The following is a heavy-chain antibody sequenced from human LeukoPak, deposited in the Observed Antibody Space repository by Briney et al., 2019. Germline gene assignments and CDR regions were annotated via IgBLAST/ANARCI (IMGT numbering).Heavy chain of an antibody. Sequence: SETLSLTCTVSGGSISNYYWSWVRQPPGKGLEWIGYIYYSGSTTYNPSLKSRVTISVDTSKNQFSLKLNAVTAADTAVYYCARHYRPQWPVHGKIDYWGQGTLVTVSS. D-gene: IGHD6-19*01. CDR3: ARHYRPQWPVHGKIDY. CDR1: GGSISNYY. CDR2: IYYSGST. J-gene: IGHJ4*02. V-gene: IGHV4-59*08.